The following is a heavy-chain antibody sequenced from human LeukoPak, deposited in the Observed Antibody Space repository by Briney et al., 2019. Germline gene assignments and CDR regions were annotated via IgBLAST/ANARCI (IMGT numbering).Heavy chain of an antibody. CDR2: IYYSGST. Sequence: PSETLSLTCTVSGGSFSSYYWSWIRQPPGKGLEGSGYIYYSGSTNYNPSLKSRVTISVDTSKNQFSLKLSSVTAADTAVYYCARDSPNRNYYDSSGLFDYWGQGTLVTVSS. V-gene: IGHV4-59*01. D-gene: IGHD3-22*01. CDR3: ARDSPNRNYYDSSGLFDY. CDR1: GGSFSSYY. J-gene: IGHJ4*02.